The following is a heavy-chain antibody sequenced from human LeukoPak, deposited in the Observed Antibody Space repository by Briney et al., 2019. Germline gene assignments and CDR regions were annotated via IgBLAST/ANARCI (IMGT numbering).Heavy chain of an antibody. D-gene: IGHD3-22*01. Sequence: GRSLRLSCAASGFTFSTYAMHWVRQAPGKGLEWVAVISYDGSNKYYADSVKGRFTISRDNSDNTLYLQMTSLRAEDTAVYYCARTPYYDSSGYAFDYWGQGTLVTVSS. J-gene: IGHJ4*02. CDR3: ARTPYYDSSGYAFDY. CDR2: ISYDGSNK. V-gene: IGHV3-30-3*01. CDR1: GFTFSTYA.